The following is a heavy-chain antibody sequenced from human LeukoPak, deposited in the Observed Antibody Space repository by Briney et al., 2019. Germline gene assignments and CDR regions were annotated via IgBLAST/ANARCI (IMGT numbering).Heavy chain of an antibody. D-gene: IGHD2-15*01. CDR1: GGTLRSNA. CDR3: ARDSGEYYFDY. V-gene: IGHV1-69*13. Sequence: VASVKVSCKASGGTLRSNAISWVRQAPGQGLEWMGGITPIFGTANYAQKFQGRVTITAVESMSTAYMELSSLRSEDTAVYYCARDSGEYYFDYWGQGTLVTVSS. J-gene: IGHJ4*02. CDR2: ITPIFGTA.